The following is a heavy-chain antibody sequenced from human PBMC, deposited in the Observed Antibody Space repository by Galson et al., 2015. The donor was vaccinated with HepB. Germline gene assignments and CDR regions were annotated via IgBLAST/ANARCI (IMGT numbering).Heavy chain of an antibody. CDR3: ARWFVGSGYPDY. J-gene: IGHJ4*02. V-gene: IGHV5-51*01. CDR2: IFPDDSDT. D-gene: IGHD3-22*01. CDR1: GYWFSRYW. Sequence: QSGAEVKQPGESLKISCKGSGYWFSRYWIAWVRQMPGKGLEWMGIIFPDDSDTRYSPSFQGRVTISADKSTSTAYVQWSSLKASDTAMYYCARWFVGSGYPDYWGQGTQVTVSS.